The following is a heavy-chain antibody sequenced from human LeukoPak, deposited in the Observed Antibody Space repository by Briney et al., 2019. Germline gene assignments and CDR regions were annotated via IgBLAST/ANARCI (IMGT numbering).Heavy chain of an antibody. CDR2: ISSNGGST. CDR1: GFTFSSYA. J-gene: IGHJ4*02. Sequence: GGSLRLSCAASGFTFSSYAMHWVRQAPGKGLEYVSAISSNGGSTYYANSVKGRFTISRDNSKNTLYLQMGSLRAEDMAVYYCARDLAVGSGSYTFDYWGQGTLVTVSS. V-gene: IGHV3-64*01. CDR3: ARDLAVGSGSYTFDY. D-gene: IGHD3-10*01.